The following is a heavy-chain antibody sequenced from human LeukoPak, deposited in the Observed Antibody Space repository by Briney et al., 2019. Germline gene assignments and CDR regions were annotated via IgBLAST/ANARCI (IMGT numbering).Heavy chain of an antibody. CDR2: IYPVDSDT. CDR3: ARVQSGSMDV. D-gene: IGHD1-1*01. J-gene: IGHJ6*04. CDR1: RYSFTSYS. Sequence: PGEARNISSKGSRYSFTSYSIGWVRQMPVKGLDWRGIIYPVDSDTRYSTSFQCQVTISADKSISTAYLKWSSLKASDSAMYYCARVQSGSMDVWGKGTTVTVFS. V-gene: IGHV5-51*01.